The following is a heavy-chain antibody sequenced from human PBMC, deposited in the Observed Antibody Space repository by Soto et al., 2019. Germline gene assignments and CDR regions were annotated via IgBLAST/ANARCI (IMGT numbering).Heavy chain of an antibody. D-gene: IGHD3-9*01. CDR1: GYTFGHFY. Sequence: QVQLVQSGAEVKRPGDSVKVSCQASGYTFGHFYITWVRQAPGQGLEWMGAIRPHNRNTNYAEKFRGRVTMPTDTSTTTAYMELRSLRSDDTAVYYCARDEGGDDILTGYYKAHHFDQWGQGALVTVSS. CDR2: IRPHNRNT. V-gene: IGHV1-18*01. J-gene: IGHJ4*02. CDR3: ARDEGGDDILTGYYKAHHFDQ.